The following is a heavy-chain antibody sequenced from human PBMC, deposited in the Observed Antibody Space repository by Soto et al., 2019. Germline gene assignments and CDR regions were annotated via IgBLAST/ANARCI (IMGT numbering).Heavy chain of an antibody. J-gene: IGHJ4*02. V-gene: IGHV3-48*01. D-gene: IGHD2-15*01. CDR3: AREVVAATPLDY. CDR2: ISSSSTI. Sequence: EVQLVESGGGLVQPGGSLRLSCAASGFTFSSYSMNWVRQAPGKGLEWVSYISSSSTIYYADSVKGRFTISRDNAKNSLYLQMNSLRAEDTAVYYCAREVVAATPLDYWGQGTLVTVSS. CDR1: GFTFSSYS.